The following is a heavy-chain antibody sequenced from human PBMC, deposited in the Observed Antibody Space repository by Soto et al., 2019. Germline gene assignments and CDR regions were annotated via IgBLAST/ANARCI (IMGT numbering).Heavy chain of an antibody. Sequence: SETLSLTCAVYGGSFSGYYWSWIRQPPGKGLEWIGEINHSGSTNYNPSLKSRFTISVDTSKNQFSLKLSSVTAADTAVYYCARRKKSITIFGVVINYYGMDVWGQGTTVTVSS. CDR3: ARRKKSITIFGVVINYYGMDV. CDR2: INHSGST. V-gene: IGHV4-34*01. CDR1: GGSFSGYY. J-gene: IGHJ6*02. D-gene: IGHD3-3*01.